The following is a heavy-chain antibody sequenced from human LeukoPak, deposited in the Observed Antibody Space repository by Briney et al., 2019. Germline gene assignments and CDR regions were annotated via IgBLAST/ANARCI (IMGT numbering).Heavy chain of an antibody. CDR1: ELHA. D-gene: IGHD1-26*01. CDR3: ARYGKWELPLIRLNGFIYFDY. CDR2: ISRSGGST. J-gene: IGHJ4*02. Sequence: GGSLRLSCAASELHAMTWVRQGPGKGLEWVSAISRSGGSTYYADSVKGRFTISRDKSNNTLYLQMNSLRAEDTAVYYCARYGKWELPLIRLNGFIYFDYWGQGTLVTVSS. V-gene: IGHV3-23*01.